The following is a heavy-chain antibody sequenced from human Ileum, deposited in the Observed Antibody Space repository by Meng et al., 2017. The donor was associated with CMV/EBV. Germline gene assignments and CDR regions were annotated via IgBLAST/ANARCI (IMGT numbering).Heavy chain of an antibody. D-gene: IGHD3-3*01. CDR3: ASQRRRFLEWFDY. J-gene: IGHJ4*02. V-gene: IGHV4-34*01. CDR1: GGSFSGYY. Sequence: GSLRLPCAVYGGSFSGYYWGWVRQPPGKGLEWIGEINHSGSTNYNPSLKSRVTISVDTSKNQFSLKLGSAAAADTAVYYCASQRRRFLEWFDYWGQGTLVTVSS. CDR2: INHSGST.